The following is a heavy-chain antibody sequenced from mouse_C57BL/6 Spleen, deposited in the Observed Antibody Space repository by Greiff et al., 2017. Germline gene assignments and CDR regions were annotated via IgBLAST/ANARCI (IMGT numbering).Heavy chain of an antibody. J-gene: IGHJ4*01. CDR2: IYPRSGNT. Sequence: VKVVESGAELARPGASVKLSCKASGYTFTSYGISWVKQRTGQGLEWIGEIYPRSGNTYYNEKFKGKATLTADKSSSTAYMELRSLTSEDSAVYFCARSNGDYAMDYWGQGTSVTVSS. CDR3: ARSNGDYAMDY. CDR1: GYTFTSYG. V-gene: IGHV1-81*01.